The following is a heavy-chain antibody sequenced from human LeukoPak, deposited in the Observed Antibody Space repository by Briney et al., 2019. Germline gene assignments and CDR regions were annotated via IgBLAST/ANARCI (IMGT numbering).Heavy chain of an antibody. CDR1: GLTFNDYA. V-gene: IGHV3-23*01. J-gene: IGHJ3*01. CDR3: ATRGA. D-gene: IGHD3-10*01. CDR2: ISGSGYNT. Sequence: GGSLRLSCAASGLTFNDYAMSWVRQTPGKGLEWVSAISGSGYNTYYADSVKGRFTISRDNSKNTLYLQMNSLRAEDTAVYYCATRGARGQGTMVTVSS.